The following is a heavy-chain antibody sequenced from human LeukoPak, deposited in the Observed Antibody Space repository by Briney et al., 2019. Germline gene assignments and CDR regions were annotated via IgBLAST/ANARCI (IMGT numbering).Heavy chain of an antibody. CDR3: ARGGSRLYGVDV. V-gene: IGHV4-59*02. CDR2: IYYSGST. J-gene: IGHJ6*02. Sequence: SETLSLTSTVSGCFVCSNYGSWIRQPPGKGLEWIGYIYYSGSTNYNPSLKSRVTISEATSKNQFSLKLTSVTAADTAGYYCARGGSRLYGVDVWFQGNTVTVSS. CDR1: GCFVCSNY. D-gene: IGHD2/OR15-2a*01.